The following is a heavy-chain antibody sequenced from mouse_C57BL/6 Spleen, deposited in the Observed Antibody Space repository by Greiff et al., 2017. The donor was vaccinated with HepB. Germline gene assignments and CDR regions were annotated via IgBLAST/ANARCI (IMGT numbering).Heavy chain of an antibody. Sequence: EVQLQQSGTVLARPGASVKMSCKTSGYTFTSYWMHWVKQRPGQGLEWIGAIYPGNSDTSYNQKFKGKAKLNAVTSASTAYMELSSLTNEDSAVYYCTRDYYYPTPFDVWGTGTTVTVSS. CDR3: TRDYYYPTPFDV. CDR2: IYPGNSDT. J-gene: IGHJ1*03. D-gene: IGHD2-4*01. V-gene: IGHV1-5*01. CDR1: GYTFTSYW.